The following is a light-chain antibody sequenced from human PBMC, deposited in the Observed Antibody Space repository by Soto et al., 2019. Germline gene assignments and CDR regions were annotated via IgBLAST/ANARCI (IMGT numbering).Light chain of an antibody. CDR3: QQYGSSSFA. J-gene: IGKJ3*01. CDR2: GAF. Sequence: EIVLTQSPGTLSVSPGETATLSCRARQSISSTYLAWYQKKPGQAPRLLLYGAFNRATGIPDRFSGSGSGTDFTLTINRLEPEDCAFYYCQQYGSSSFAFGPGTKVEIK. CDR1: QSISSTY. V-gene: IGKV3-20*01.